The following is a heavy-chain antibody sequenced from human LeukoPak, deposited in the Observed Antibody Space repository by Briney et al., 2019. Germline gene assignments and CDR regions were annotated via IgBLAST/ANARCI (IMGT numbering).Heavy chain of an antibody. J-gene: IGHJ4*02. V-gene: IGHV4-39*07. Sequence: PSETLSLTCTVSGGSISSSSYYWGWIRQPPGKGLEWIGSIYYSGSTYYNPSLKSRVTISVDTSKNQFSLKLSSVTAADTAVYYCARVISGYHEIDYWGQGTLVTVSS. CDR2: IYYSGST. CDR1: GGSISSSSYY. D-gene: IGHD5-12*01. CDR3: ARVISGYHEIDY.